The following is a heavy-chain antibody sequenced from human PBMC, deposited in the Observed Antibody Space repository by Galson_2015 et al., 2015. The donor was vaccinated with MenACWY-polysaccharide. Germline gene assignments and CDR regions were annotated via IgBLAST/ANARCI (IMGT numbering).Heavy chain of an antibody. D-gene: IGHD3-10*01. CDR1: GFTFSNAW. CDR3: ATDHRFGELSYAFDI. J-gene: IGHJ3*02. Sequence: SLRLSCAASGFTFSNAWMSWVRQAPGKGLEWVGRIKSKTDGGTTDYAAPVKGRFTISRDDSKNTLYLQMYSLKTEDTAVYYCATDHRFGELSYAFDIWGQGTMVTVSS. CDR2: IKSKTDGGTT. V-gene: IGHV3-15*01.